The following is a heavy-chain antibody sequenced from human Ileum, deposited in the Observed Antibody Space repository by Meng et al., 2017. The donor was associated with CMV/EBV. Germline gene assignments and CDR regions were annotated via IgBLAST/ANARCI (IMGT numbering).Heavy chain of an antibody. CDR2: VYSSGST. CDR1: GGSISGYY. J-gene: IGHJ4*02. D-gene: IGHD2-2*01. V-gene: IGHV4-4*07. CDR3: ARGSSSWAFDY. Sequence: QVDLQESGPGLVKPSETLSLTCTVSGGSISGYYWSWIWQPATKGLEWIGRVYSSGSTDYNPSLQSRVTMSVDTSKNQFSLKLSSVTAADTAVYYCARGSSSWAFDYWGQGTLVTVSS.